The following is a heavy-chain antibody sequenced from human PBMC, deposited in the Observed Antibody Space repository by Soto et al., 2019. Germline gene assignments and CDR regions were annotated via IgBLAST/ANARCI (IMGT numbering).Heavy chain of an antibody. CDR2: INHSGST. CDR1: GGSFSGYY. Sequence: LALTCAVYGGSFSGYYWSWIRQPPGKGLEWIGEINHSGSTNYNPSLKSRVTISVDTSKNQFSLKLSSVTAADTAVYYCARGYIVVVPAEGTDYYYYYYGMDVWGQGTTVTVSS. V-gene: IGHV4-34*01. D-gene: IGHD2-2*01. CDR3: ARGYIVVVPAEGTDYYYYYYGMDV. J-gene: IGHJ6*02.